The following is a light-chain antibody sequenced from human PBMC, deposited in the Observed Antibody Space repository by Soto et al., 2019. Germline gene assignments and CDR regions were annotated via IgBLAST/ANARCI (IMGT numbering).Light chain of an antibody. CDR2: AAS. Sequence: DIQITQTPSSLSASVGDRVTITCRASQGISNYLAWYQQKPGKVPKLLIYAASTLQSGVPSRFSGSGSGTDFTLTISSLQPEDVATYYCRKYNSAPRTFGQGTKVEIK. CDR3: RKYNSAPRT. V-gene: IGKV1-27*01. CDR1: QGISNY. J-gene: IGKJ1*01.